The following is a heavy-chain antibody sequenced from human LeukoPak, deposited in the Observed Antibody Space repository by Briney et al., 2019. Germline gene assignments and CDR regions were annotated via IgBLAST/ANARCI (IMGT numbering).Heavy chain of an antibody. V-gene: IGHV3-74*01. J-gene: IGHJ4*02. Sequence: GGSLRLSCAASGFTFSNYWMHWVRQAPGKGLVYVSRINSDGSSANYADSVQGRFTISRDNAKNTLYLEMNSLRADDTAVYYCARPVTGTYAPLEYWGQGTLVTVS. CDR3: ARPVTGTYAPLEY. CDR1: GFTFSNYW. D-gene: IGHD1-1*01. CDR2: INSDGSSA.